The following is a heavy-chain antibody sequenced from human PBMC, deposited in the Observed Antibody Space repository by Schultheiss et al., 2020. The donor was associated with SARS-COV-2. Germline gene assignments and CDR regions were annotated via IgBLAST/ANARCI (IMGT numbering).Heavy chain of an antibody. D-gene: IGHD6-13*01. V-gene: IGHV3-21*01. J-gene: IGHJ6*02. Sequence: GGSLRLSCAASGFTFSSYSMNWVRQAPGKGLEWVSSISSSSSYIYYADSVKGRFTISRDNAKNSLYLQMNSLRAEDTAVYYCARDLEYSSSWYTVYYYYGMDGWGQGTTVTVSS. CDR2: ISSSSSYI. CDR1: GFTFSSYS. CDR3: ARDLEYSSSWYTVYYYYGMDG.